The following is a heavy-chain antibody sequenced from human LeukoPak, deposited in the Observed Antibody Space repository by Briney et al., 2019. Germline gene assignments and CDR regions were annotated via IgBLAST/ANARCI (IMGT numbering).Heavy chain of an antibody. J-gene: IGHJ4*02. D-gene: IGHD3-22*01. Sequence: SETLSLTCTVSGGSISTYYWSWIRQPLGKGLEWVGEINHSGSTNYNPSLKSRVTISVDTSKNQFSLKLSSVTAADTAVYYCARYPYYYDSSGYYYPNSFDYWGQGTLVTVSS. CDR1: GGSISTYY. CDR2: INHSGST. CDR3: ARYPYYYDSSGYYYPNSFDY. V-gene: IGHV4-34*01.